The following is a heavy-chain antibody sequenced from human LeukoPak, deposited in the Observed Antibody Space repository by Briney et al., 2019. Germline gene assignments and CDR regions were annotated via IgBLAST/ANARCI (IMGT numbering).Heavy chain of an antibody. V-gene: IGHV3-33*01. D-gene: IGHD2-2*01. CDR1: GFTFSSYG. CDR2: IWYDGSNK. J-gene: IGHJ4*02. CDR3: AREIVVVPAAMGSTVTTYYFDY. Sequence: GGSLRLSCAASGFTFSSYGMHWVRQAPGKGLEWVAVIWYDGSNKHYADCVKGRFTISRDNSKNTLYLQMNSLRAEDTAVYYCAREIVVVPAAMGSTVTTYYFDYWGPGTLVTVSS.